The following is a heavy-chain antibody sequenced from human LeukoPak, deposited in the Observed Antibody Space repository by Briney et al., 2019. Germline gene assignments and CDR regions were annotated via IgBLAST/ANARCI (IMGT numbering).Heavy chain of an antibody. V-gene: IGHV4-39*07. Sequence: SETLSLTCTVSGGSISSTSYYWGWIRQPPGKGLEWIASIYYSGSTYDNPSLKSRVTMSVDTSKNQFSLKLSSVTAADTAVYYCAREGEWFGQLLLYYFDFWGQGTLVTVSS. CDR1: GGSISSTSYY. CDR2: IYYSGST. CDR3: AREGEWFGQLLLYYFDF. J-gene: IGHJ4*02. D-gene: IGHD3-10*01.